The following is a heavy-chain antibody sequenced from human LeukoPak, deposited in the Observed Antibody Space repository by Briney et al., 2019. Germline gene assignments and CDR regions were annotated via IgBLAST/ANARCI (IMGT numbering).Heavy chain of an antibody. Sequence: SETLSLTCTVSGGSISSSRHYWGWIRQPPGKGLEWIGSIYYTGSTYYNPSLRSRVSISVDTSKNQFTLKLSSVTAADTAVYYCARRGVVATPDANFWGQGTLVTVSS. V-gene: IGHV4-39*01. CDR3: ARRGVVATPDANF. D-gene: IGHD5-12*01. CDR1: GGSISSSRHY. J-gene: IGHJ4*02. CDR2: IYYTGST.